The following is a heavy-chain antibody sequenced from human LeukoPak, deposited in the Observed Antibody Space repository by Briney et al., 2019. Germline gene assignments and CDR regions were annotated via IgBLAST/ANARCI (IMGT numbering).Heavy chain of an antibody. CDR2: ISWNSGSI. CDR3: ARGIGSGWYGVGYYFDY. CDR1: GFTFDDYA. Sequence: PGGSLRLSCAASGFTFDDYAMHWVRQAPGKGLEWVSGISWNSGSIGYADSVKGRFTISRDNAKNSLYLQMNSLRAEDTAVYYCARGIGSGWYGVGYYFDYWGQGTLVTVSS. V-gene: IGHV3-9*01. J-gene: IGHJ4*02. D-gene: IGHD6-19*01.